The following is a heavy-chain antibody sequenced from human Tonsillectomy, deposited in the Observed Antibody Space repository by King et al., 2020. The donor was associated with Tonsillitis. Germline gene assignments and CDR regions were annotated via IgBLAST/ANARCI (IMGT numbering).Heavy chain of an antibody. D-gene: IGHD3-22*01. CDR2: IFYTGST. CDR1: GGSISSYY. CDR3: ARGYYFDSSGHSYYYGMDV. Sequence: QLQESGPGLVKPSETLSLTCTVSGGSISSYYWSWIRQSPGKGLEWIGYIFYTGSTTYSPSLQSRVTISLDTSKNQFSLRLSSVTAADTAVYYCARGYYFDSSGHSYYYGMDVWGQGTTVTVSS. V-gene: IGHV4-59*01. J-gene: IGHJ6*02.